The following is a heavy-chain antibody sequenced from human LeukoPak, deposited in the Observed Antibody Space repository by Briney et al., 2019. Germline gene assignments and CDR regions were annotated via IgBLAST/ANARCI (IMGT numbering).Heavy chain of an antibody. J-gene: IGHJ4*02. CDR1: GFTVSSNY. CDR2: IYSGGTT. D-gene: IGHD6-13*01. V-gene: IGHV3-53*01. Sequence: GSLRLSCAASGFTVSSNYMSWVRQAPGKGLEWVSVIYSGGTTNYADSVKGRFTISRDNSKNTLSLQMNSLRAEDTAVYYCARGGYSSSWYHFDYWGQGTLVTVSS. CDR3: ARGGYSSSWYHFDY.